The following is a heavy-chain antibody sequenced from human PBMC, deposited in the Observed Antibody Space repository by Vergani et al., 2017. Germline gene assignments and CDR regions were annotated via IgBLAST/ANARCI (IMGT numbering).Heavy chain of an antibody. D-gene: IGHD6-13*01. CDR1: GFVFDEYA. Sequence: EVQLVTSGGGLVQPGGSLRLFCAASGFVFDEYALHWVRQSPGKGLEGVSGISWNRGKIAYADSVKGRFTISRDTAKKSLYLQMNNLRPEDTALYYCVKDIATSGNYWYFDLWGRGTLVTVSS. V-gene: IGHV3-9*01. CDR2: ISWNRGKI. J-gene: IGHJ2*01. CDR3: VKDIATSGNYWYFDL.